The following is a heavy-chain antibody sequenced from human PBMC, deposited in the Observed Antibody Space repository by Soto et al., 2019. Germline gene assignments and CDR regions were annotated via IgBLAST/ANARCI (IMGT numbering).Heavy chain of an antibody. V-gene: IGHV1-2*04. J-gene: IGHJ6*02. CDR3: ARDQLWFGELSYYYGMDV. CDR1: GYTFTGYY. D-gene: IGHD3-10*01. CDR2: INPNSGGT. Sequence: ASVKVSCKASGYTFTGYYMHWVRQAPGQGLKWMGWINPNSGGTNYAQKFQGWVTMTRDTSISTAYMELSRLRSDDTAVYYCARDQLWFGELSYYYGMDVWGQGTTVTVSS.